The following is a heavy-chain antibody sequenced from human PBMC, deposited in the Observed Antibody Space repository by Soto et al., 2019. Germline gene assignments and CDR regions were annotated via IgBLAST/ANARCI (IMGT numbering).Heavy chain of an antibody. CDR2: TYYRSKWYN. CDR1: WDIISTNSAT. J-gene: IGHJ5*01. Sequence: SQTLALPFAISWDIISTNSATWDWLRQSPSRGLEWLGRTYYRSKWYNDYAVSVKGRITINPDTSNNQLPLQLSSVTPDDTAVYYCARLIGDSWLDSWGQGTLVTVYS. V-gene: IGHV6-1*01. CDR3: ARLIGDSWLDS.